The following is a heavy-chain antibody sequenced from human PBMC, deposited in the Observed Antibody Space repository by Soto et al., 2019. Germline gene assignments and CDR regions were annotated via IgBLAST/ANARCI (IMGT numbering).Heavy chain of an antibody. CDR1: GDSVSSNNAA. V-gene: IGHV6-1*01. J-gene: IGHJ6*02. CDR2: TYCRSKWYS. Sequence: SQTLSLTCAISGDSVSSNNAAWNWIRQSPSRGLEWLGRTYCRSKWYSDYSLSVKSRITINPDTSKDQFSLQLNSVTPEDTALYYCARAKEYTRSSGMDVWGQGTTVTVSS. CDR3: ARAKEYTRSSGMDV. D-gene: IGHD6-6*01.